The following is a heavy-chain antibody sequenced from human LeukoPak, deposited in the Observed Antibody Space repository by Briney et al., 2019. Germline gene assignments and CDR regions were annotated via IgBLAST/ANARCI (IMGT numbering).Heavy chain of an antibody. CDR2: IYSGGRT. V-gene: IGHV3-53*01. Sequence: GGSLRLSCAASGFTVSSNYMSWVRQAPGKGLEWVSVIYSGGRTYYADSVKGRFTISRDNSKNTLYLQMNSLRAEDTAVYYCAAHTGSGSYYRDYYYYYYMDVWGKGTTVTVSS. CDR3: AAHTGSGSYYRDYYYYYYMDV. D-gene: IGHD3-10*01. J-gene: IGHJ6*03. CDR1: GFTVSSNY.